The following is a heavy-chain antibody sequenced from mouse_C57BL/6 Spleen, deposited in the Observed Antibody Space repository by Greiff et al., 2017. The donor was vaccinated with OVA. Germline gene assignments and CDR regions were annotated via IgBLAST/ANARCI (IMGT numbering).Heavy chain of an antibody. CDR2: IWRGGST. Sequence: VKLVESGPGLVQPSQSLSITCTVSGFSLTSYGVHWVRQSPGKGLEWLGVIWRGGSTDYNAAFMSRLSITKDNSKSQVFFKMNSLQADDTAIYYCAINYDYDAWFAYWGQGTLVTVSA. D-gene: IGHD2-4*01. CDR3: AINYDYDAWFAY. V-gene: IGHV2-5*01. CDR1: GFSLTSYG. J-gene: IGHJ3*01.